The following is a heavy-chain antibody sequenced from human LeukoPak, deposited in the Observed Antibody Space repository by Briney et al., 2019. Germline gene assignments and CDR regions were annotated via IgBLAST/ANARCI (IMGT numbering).Heavy chain of an antibody. CDR1: SGSIFNSNW. J-gene: IGHJ4*02. D-gene: IGHD3/OR15-3a*01. CDR2: IFHSGST. Sequence: SETLSLTCAASSGSIFNSNWWSSVRQAPGKGLEWIGQIFHSGSTSYSPSLKSRVTISVDKSKNRFSLKLTSVTAADTAVYYCARQTGSGLFILPGGQGTLVTVSS. V-gene: IGHV4-4*02. CDR3: ARQTGSGLFILP.